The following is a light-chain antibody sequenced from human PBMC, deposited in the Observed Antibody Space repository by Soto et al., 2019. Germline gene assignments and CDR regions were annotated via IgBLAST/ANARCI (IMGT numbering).Light chain of an antibody. J-gene: IGKJ2*01. CDR3: QQEGDWPPET. CDR1: QSVSRN. V-gene: IGKV3-15*01. CDR2: GAA. Sequence: EVVLTQSPATLSVSPGDRATLSCRASQSVSRNLAWYQQKPGQAPRLLIYGAATRATGVPARFSGSGSATEFTPSTSSLQSEDDAVYYGQQEGDWPPETFGQGTKLEI.